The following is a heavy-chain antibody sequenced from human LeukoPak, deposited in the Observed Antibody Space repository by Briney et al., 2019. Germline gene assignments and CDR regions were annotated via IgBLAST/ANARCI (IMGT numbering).Heavy chain of an antibody. J-gene: IGHJ4*02. V-gene: IGHV3-30*02. CDR1: GFPFSDYV. Sequence: GGSLRLSCAASGFPFSDYVMHWVRQAPGKGLEWVAVIRYDGNNKYYADSVKGRFTISRDNSKNMLYLQMNSLGTEDTAVYYCAKDRWGAVTSFDYWGQGTLVTVSS. CDR2: IRYDGNNK. CDR3: AKDRWGAVTSFDY. D-gene: IGHD6-19*01.